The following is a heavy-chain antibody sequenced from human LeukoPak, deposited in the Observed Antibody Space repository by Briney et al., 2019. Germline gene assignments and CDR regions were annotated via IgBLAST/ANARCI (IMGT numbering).Heavy chain of an antibody. J-gene: IGHJ3*02. CDR3: ARDRQVAVKLDAFDI. D-gene: IGHD6-19*01. V-gene: IGHV3-21*01. CDR2: ISSSSSYI. CDR1: GFSVSNYY. Sequence: PGGSLRLSCAGSGFSVSNYYMSWVRQAPGKGLEWVSSISSSSSYIYYADSVKGRFTISRDNAKNSLYLQMNSLRAEDTAVYYCARDRQVAVKLDAFDIWGQGTMVTVSS.